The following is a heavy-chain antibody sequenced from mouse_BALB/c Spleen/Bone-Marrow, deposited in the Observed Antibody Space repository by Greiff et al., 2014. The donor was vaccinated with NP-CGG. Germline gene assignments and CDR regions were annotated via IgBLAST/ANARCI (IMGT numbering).Heavy chain of an antibody. V-gene: IGHV14-4*02. CDR2: IDPENGDT. CDR3: NARGDYDFDYFDY. D-gene: IGHD2-4*01. Sequence: VQLQQSGAELVRSGASVMLSCTASGFNIKDYYMHWVKQRPEQGLEWIGWIDPENGDTEYAPKFQGKATMTADTSSNTAYLQLSSLTSEDTAVYYCNARGDYDFDYFDYWGQGTTLTVSS. J-gene: IGHJ2*01. CDR1: GFNIKDYY.